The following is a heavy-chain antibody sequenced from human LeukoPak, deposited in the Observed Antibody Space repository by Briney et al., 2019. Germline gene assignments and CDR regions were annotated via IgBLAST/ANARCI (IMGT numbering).Heavy chain of an antibody. CDR2: ISYDGSNK. J-gene: IGHJ6*02. CDR1: GFTFSSYA. CDR3: ARDLTRVRGVIIFNHYGMDV. Sequence: GGSLRLSCAASGFTFSSYAMHWVRQAPGKGLEWVAVISYDGSNKYYADSVKGRFTISRDNSKNTLYLQMNSLRAEDTAVYYCARDLTRVRGVIIFNHYGMDVWGQGTTVTVSS. V-gene: IGHV3-30*04. D-gene: IGHD3-10*01.